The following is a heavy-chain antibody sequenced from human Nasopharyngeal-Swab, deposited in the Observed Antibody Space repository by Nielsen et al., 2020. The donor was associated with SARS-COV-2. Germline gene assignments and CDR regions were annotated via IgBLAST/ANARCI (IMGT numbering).Heavy chain of an antibody. V-gene: IGHV4-59*01. CDR3: ARMTVVVVAATPAFDI. CDR2: IYYSGST. Sequence: GSLRLSRTVSGGSISSYYWSWIRQPPGKGLEWIGYIYYSGSTNYNPSLKSRVTISVDTSKNQFSLKLSSVTAADTAVYYCARMTVVVVAATPAFDIWGQGTMVTVSS. D-gene: IGHD2-15*01. CDR1: GGSISSYY. J-gene: IGHJ3*02.